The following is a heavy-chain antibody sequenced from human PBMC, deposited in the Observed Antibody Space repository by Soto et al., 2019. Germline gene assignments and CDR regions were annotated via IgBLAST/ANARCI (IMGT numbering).Heavy chain of an antibody. Sequence: GESLKISCKGSGYSFTSYWLGWVRQMPGKGLEWMGIIYPGDSDTRYSPSFQGQVTISADKSISTAYLQWSSLKASDTAMYYCARNGYSSSWYGLWFDPWGQGTLVTVSS. V-gene: IGHV5-51*01. CDR3: ARNGYSSSWYGLWFDP. J-gene: IGHJ5*02. CDR2: IYPGDSDT. D-gene: IGHD6-13*01. CDR1: GYSFTSYW.